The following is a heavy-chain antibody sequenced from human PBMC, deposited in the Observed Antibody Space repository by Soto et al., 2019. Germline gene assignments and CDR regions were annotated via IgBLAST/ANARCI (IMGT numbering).Heavy chain of an antibody. D-gene: IGHD5-18*01. CDR3: AKDGYKYKYYSDY. J-gene: IGHJ4*02. Sequence: LRLSCAASGFSLSRYGIHWVRQAPGKGLEWVAVISKDGGDKEYAESVKGRCTISRENSKSTVYLQMNSLRVEDTAVYYCAKDGYKYKYYSDYWGQGTLVTVSS. V-gene: IGHV3-30*18. CDR1: GFSLSRYG. CDR2: ISKDGGDK.